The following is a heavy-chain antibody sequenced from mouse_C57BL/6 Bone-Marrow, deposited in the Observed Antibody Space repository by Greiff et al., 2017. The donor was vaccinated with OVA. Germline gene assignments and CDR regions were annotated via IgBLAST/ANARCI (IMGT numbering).Heavy chain of an antibody. CDR1: GYSFTDYN. D-gene: IGHD2-1*01. Sequence: VHVKQSGPELVKPGASVKISCKASGYSFTDYNMNWVKQSNGKSLEWIGVINPNYGTTSYNQKFKGKATLTVDQSSSTAYMQLNSLTSEDSAVYYCASIYYGKGYYAMDYWGQGTSVTVSS. CDR3: ASIYYGKGYYAMDY. V-gene: IGHV1-39*01. CDR2: INPNYGTT. J-gene: IGHJ4*01.